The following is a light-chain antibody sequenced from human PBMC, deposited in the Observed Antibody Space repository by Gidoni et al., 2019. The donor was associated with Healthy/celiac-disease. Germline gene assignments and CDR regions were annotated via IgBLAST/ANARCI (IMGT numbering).Light chain of an antibody. Sequence: DIQMTQSPSSLSASVGDRVTITCLARQSISSYLNWYQQKPGKAPKLLIYAASSLQSGVPSRFSGSGSGTDFTLTISSLQPEDFATYYCQQSYSTPGTFGQGTKVEIK. J-gene: IGKJ1*01. V-gene: IGKV1-39*01. CDR3: QQSYSTPGT. CDR1: QSISSY. CDR2: AAS.